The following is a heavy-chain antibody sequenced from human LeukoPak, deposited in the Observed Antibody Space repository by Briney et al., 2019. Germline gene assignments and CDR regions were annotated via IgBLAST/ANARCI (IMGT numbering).Heavy chain of an antibody. J-gene: IGHJ5*01. CDR2: TRNKASSYTT. Sequence: GGSLRLSCAASGFTFSDHYMDWVRQAPGKGPEWVGPTRNKASSYTTDYAASVKGRFTVSRDDSKNSLYLQMTSLKAEDTAVYYCTRVLGGGILWFDYWGQGALVTVSS. D-gene: IGHD1-26*01. V-gene: IGHV3-72*01. CDR3: TRVLGGGILWFDY. CDR1: GFTFSDHY.